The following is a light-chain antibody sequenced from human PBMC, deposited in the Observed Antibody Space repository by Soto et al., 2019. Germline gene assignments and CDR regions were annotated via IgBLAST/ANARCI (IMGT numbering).Light chain of an antibody. Sequence: IVLTQAPASLSLSPGERATLSCRASQSISSTQLVWYQHKPGQAPRLLIYDASDRATGIPARFSGSGSGTDFTLTISSLEPEDFALYYCQQRSNWPLTFGGGTKVDI. CDR1: QSISSTQ. CDR3: QQRSNWPLT. V-gene: IGKV3-11*01. CDR2: DAS. J-gene: IGKJ4*01.